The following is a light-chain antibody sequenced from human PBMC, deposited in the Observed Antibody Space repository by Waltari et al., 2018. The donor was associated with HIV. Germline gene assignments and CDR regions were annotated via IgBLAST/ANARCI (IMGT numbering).Light chain of an antibody. Sequence: DIQLTQSPSFLSASVGDRVTITVRASQGISSYLAWYQQKPGKAPKLLIYAASTLQSGVPSRFSGSGSGTEFTLTISSLQPEDFATYYCQQLNSYLFTFGQGTRLEIK. J-gene: IGKJ5*01. V-gene: IGKV1-9*01. CDR3: QQLNSYLFT. CDR1: QGISSY. CDR2: AAS.